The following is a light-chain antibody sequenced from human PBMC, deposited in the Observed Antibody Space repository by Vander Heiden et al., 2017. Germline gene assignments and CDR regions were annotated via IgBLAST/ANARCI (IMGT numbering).Light chain of an antibody. CDR1: QGISSY. CDR2: AAS. V-gene: IGKV1-8*01. J-gene: IGKJ4*01. Sequence: AIRMTQSPSSFSASTGDRVTITCRASQGISSYLAWYQQKPGKAPKLLIYAASTLQSGVPSRFSGSGYGTYFTLTISCRQSEDFAAYYCQLDDSYPLQTFGRGTKVEIK. CDR3: QLDDSYPLQT.